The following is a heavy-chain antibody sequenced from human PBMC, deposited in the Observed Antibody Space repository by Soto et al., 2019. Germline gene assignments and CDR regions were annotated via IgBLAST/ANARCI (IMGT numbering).Heavy chain of an antibody. CDR1: GFTFSSYG. Sequence: GGSLRLSCAASGFTFSSYGMHWVRQAPGKGLEWVAVISYDGSNKYYADSVKGRFTISRDNSKNTLYLQMNSLRAEDTAVYYCAKVRYCSGGSCPLYYYYGMDVWGQGTTVTVSS. CDR3: AKVRYCSGGSCPLYYYYGMDV. D-gene: IGHD2-15*01. V-gene: IGHV3-30*18. CDR2: ISYDGSNK. J-gene: IGHJ6*02.